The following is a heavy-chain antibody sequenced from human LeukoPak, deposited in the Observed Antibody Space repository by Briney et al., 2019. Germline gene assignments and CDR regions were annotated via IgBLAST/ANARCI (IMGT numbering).Heavy chain of an antibody. CDR3: AREYTVTTGD. V-gene: IGHV3-7*03. J-gene: IGHJ4*02. CDR1: GFSFSSYW. D-gene: IGHD4-17*01. CDR2: IKQDGTEK. Sequence: PGGSLRLSCAASGFSFSSYWMSWVRQAPGKGLEWVASIKQDGTEKHYVDSVRGRFTISRDNAKNSLYLQMNSLRAEDTAVYYCAREYTVTTGDWGQGTLVTVSS.